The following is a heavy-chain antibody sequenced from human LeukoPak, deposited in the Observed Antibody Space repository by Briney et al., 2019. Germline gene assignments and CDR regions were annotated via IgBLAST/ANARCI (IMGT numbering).Heavy chain of an antibody. J-gene: IGHJ4*02. CDR3: ARGRGYYDSSGYSRLPYYFDY. V-gene: IGHV3-64*01. CDR1: GFTFSSYA. D-gene: IGHD3-22*01. Sequence: GGSLRLSCAASGFTFSSYAMHWVRQAPGKGLEYVSAISSNGGSTYYANSVKGRFTISRDNSKNTLYLQMGSLRAEDMAVYYCARGRGYYDSSGYSRLPYYFDYWGQGTLVTVSS. CDR2: ISSNGGST.